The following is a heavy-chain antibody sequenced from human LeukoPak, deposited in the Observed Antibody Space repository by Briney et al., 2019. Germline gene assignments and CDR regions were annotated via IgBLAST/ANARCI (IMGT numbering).Heavy chain of an antibody. V-gene: IGHV3-21*01. CDR2: IGTSSRYT. Sequence: GGSLRLSCAASGFSFAKYNMNWVRQAPGKGLEWVSSIGTSSRYTYYEDSLQGRFTISRDDATSSLHLQMDSLRAEDTAVYYCVRDRSYSGSPPGVACLDYWGQGIMVAVSS. J-gene: IGHJ4*02. D-gene: IGHD1-26*01. CDR3: VRDRSYSGSPPGVACLDY. CDR1: GFSFAKYN.